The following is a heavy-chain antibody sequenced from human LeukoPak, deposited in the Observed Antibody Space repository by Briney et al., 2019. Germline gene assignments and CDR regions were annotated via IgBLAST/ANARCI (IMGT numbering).Heavy chain of an antibody. Sequence: SETLSLTCTVSGDSISSYNWSWIRQPPGKRLEWISHIYNSDNSNDNPSLKSRVTMSIDTSKNQFSLMLSSVTATDTAVYYCARLIRRLGFCIGGSCNWDYYFDYWGQGTLVTVSP. D-gene: IGHD2-15*01. V-gene: IGHV4-4*09. CDR2: IYNSDNS. J-gene: IGHJ4*02. CDR3: ARLIRRLGFCIGGSCNWDYYFDY. CDR1: GDSISSYN.